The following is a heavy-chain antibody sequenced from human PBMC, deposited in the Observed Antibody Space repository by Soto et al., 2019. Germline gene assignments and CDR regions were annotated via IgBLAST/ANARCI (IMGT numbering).Heavy chain of an antibody. Sequence: SETLSLTCAVSGGSISSGGYSWSWIRQPPGKGLEWIGYIYHSGSTYYNPSLKSRVTISVDTSKNQFSLKLSSVTAADTAVYYCARLVVVVAAGWFDPWGQGTLVTVSS. CDR2: IYHSGST. V-gene: IGHV4-30-2*03. CDR1: GGSISSGGYS. J-gene: IGHJ5*02. D-gene: IGHD2-15*01. CDR3: ARLVVVVAAGWFDP.